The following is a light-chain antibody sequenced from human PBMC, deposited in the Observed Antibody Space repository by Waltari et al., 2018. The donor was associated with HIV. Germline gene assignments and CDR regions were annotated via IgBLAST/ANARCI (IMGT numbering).Light chain of an antibody. Sequence: EIVLTQSPATLSLSPGARATLSCRARQSVSSYLAWYQQKPGLAPRLRIYDPSNKATGTPARVGGSGSATDVALTISSLEPEDFAVDYCQQRSNRPPLTFGGGTKVEMK. J-gene: IGKJ4*01. V-gene: IGKV3-11*01. CDR3: QQRSNRPPLT. CDR2: DPS. CDR1: QSVSSY.